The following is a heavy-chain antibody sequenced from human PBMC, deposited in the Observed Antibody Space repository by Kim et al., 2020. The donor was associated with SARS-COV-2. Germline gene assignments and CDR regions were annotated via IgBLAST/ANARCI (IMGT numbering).Heavy chain of an antibody. Sequence: NPSLKSRVTISVDTSKTQFSLKLSSVTAADTAVYYCARRASEWIQLWFDYWGQGTLVTVSS. J-gene: IGHJ4*02. CDR3: ARRASEWIQLWFDY. D-gene: IGHD5-18*01. V-gene: IGHV4-39*01.